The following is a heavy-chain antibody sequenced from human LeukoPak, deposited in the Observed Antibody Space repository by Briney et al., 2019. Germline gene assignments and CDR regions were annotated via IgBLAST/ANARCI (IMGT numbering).Heavy chain of an antibody. V-gene: IGHV3-23*01. CDR1: XFTFXXXX. CDR2: XSGSGGST. CDR3: AKGGGSSWSFYHFDY. D-gene: IGHD6-13*01. Sequence: SXXXXXFTFXXXXMSWXXXAPGKXREGVXTXSGSGGSTYYADSVKGRFTISRDNSENTLYLQMNSLRDEDTAVYYCAKGGGSSWSFYHFDYWGQGSLVTVSS. J-gene: IGHJ4*02.